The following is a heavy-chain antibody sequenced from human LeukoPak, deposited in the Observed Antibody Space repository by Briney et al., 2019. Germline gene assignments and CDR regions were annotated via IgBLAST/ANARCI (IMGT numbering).Heavy chain of an antibody. CDR2: ISGYNGNA. Sequence: GASVKVSCKTSGYTFTNYGISWVRQAPGQGLEWMGWISGYNGNANYAQKLQGRVTMTTDTSTSTVYMELRSLRSDDTAVYYCARGSYFDYWGQGTLVTVSS. CDR1: GYTFTNYG. CDR3: ARGSYFDY. V-gene: IGHV1-18*01. J-gene: IGHJ4*02.